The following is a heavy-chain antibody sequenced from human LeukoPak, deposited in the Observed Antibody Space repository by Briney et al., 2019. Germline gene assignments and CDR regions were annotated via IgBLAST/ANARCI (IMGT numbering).Heavy chain of an antibody. V-gene: IGHV3-66*04. CDR3: ARQVAVAAWFDY. Sequence: GGSLRLSCAASGFTVRSNYMSWVRQAPGKGLEWVSIIFGGGNTYYADSVKDRFTISRDNSKNTLYLQMNSLRAEDTAVYYCARQVAVAAWFDYWGQGTLVTVSS. CDR2: IFGGGNT. D-gene: IGHD6-19*01. J-gene: IGHJ4*02. CDR1: GFTVRSNY.